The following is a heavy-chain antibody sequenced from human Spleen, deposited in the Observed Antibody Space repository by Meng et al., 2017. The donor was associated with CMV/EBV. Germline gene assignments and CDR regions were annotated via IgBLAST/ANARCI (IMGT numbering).Heavy chain of an antibody. CDR3: ARVGEGSGSSGGMDV. Sequence: GESLKISCAASGFTFSNHAMSWVRQAPGKGLEWVSTISGSGGSTYDGDSVKGRFTISRDNAENSLFLQMNSLRVEDTAVYYCARVGEGSGSSGGMDVWGQGTTVTVSS. CDR1: GFTFSNHA. CDR2: ISGSGGST. V-gene: IGHV3-23*01. D-gene: IGHD3-10*01. J-gene: IGHJ6*02.